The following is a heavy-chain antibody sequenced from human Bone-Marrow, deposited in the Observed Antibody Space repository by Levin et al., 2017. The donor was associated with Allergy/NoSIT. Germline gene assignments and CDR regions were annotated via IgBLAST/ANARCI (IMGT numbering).Heavy chain of an antibody. CDR1: GFSFDDYG. CDR3: TTGISSRWHDYNFDY. J-gene: IGHJ4*02. V-gene: IGHV3-30*03. Sequence: GGSLRLSCVVSGFSFDDYGMHWVRHVPGKGLEWLSVISYDGTNNYYGDSVQGRFTISRDNSKNTLYLLMNSLTTEDTAVYYCTTGISSRWHDYNFDYWGQGVLVTVSS. CDR2: ISYDGTNN. D-gene: IGHD6-13*01.